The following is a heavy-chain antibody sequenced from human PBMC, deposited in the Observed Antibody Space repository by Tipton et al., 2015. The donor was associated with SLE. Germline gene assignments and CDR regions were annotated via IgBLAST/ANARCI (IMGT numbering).Heavy chain of an antibody. J-gene: IGHJ4*02. D-gene: IGHD6-13*01. V-gene: IGHV3-21*01. CDR2: ISSSSSYI. Sequence: SLRLSCVASEFTFTNYAMSWVRQAPGKGLEWVSSISSSSSYIYYADSVKGRFTISRDNAKNSLYLQMNSLRAEDTAVYYCAGSLSSSWCDYWGQGTLVTVSS. CDR3: AGSLSSSWCDY. CDR1: EFTFTNYA.